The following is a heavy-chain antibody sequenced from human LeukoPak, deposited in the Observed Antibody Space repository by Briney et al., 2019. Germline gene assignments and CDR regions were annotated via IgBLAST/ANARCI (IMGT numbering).Heavy chain of an antibody. J-gene: IGHJ5*02. D-gene: IGHD6-13*01. CDR3: AKDRVIAAAGPSDP. V-gene: IGHV4-39*07. Sequence: PSETLSLTCTVSGGSISSSSYYWGWIRQPPGKGLEWIGSIYYSGSTYYNPSLKSRVTISVDTSKNQFSLKLSSVTAADTAVYYCAKDRVIAAAGPSDPWGQGTLVTVSS. CDR2: IYYSGST. CDR1: GGSISSSSYY.